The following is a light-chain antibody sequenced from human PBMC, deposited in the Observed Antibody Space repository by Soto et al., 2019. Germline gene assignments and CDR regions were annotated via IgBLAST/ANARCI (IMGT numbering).Light chain of an antibody. CDR1: SSDIGRYNF. CDR3: TSYTITSPYV. V-gene: IGLV2-14*01. CDR2: EAT. Sequence: QSVLAQPASMSGSPGQSITISCTGTSSDIGRYNFVSWYQHHPGKALKLIIYEATKRPSGVSYRFSGSKSGNTASLTISGLQAEDEADYYCTSYTITSPYVFGTGTKVTVL. J-gene: IGLJ1*01.